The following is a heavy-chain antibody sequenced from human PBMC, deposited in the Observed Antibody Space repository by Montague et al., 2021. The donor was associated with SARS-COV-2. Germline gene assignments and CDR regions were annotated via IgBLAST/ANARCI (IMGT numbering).Heavy chain of an antibody. Sequence: SLRLSCAASGFTVSSNYMSWVRQAPGKGLEWVSALYTGDRIYYADSVKGRFTISRHNTTNTLYLQMNSLRTEDTAIYYCATMPDFDYWGQGTLVTVSS. J-gene: IGHJ4*02. D-gene: IGHD2-2*01. V-gene: IGHV3-53*04. CDR2: LYTGDRI. CDR3: ATMPDFDY. CDR1: GFTVSSNY.